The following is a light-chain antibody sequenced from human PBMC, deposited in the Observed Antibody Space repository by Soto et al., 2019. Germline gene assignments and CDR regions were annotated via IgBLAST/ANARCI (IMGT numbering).Light chain of an antibody. J-gene: IGKJ4*01. Sequence: EIVMTQSPATLSVSPGERATLSCRASQSVSSNLAWYQQKTGQVPRLLIYGASTRASGIPARVSGSSSGTEVTLTICSLKSEDFAVYYWKQDNDWLLTFGGGTKVESK. V-gene: IGKV3-15*01. CDR1: QSVSSN. CDR3: KQDNDWLLT. CDR2: GAS.